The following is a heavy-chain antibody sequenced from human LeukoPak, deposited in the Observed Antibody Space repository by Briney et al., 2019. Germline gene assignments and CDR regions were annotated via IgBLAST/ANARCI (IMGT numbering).Heavy chain of an antibody. V-gene: IGHV4-34*01. CDR1: GGSFSGYY. J-gene: IGHJ5*02. D-gene: IGHD3-22*01. Sequence: KSSETLSLTCAVYGGSFSGYYWSWIRQPPGKGLEWIGEINHSGSTNYNPSLKSRVTISVDTSKNQFSLKLSSATAADTAVYYCARHGVYDSSGYYHPWGQGTLVTVSS. CDR2: INHSGST. CDR3: ARHGVYDSSGYYHP.